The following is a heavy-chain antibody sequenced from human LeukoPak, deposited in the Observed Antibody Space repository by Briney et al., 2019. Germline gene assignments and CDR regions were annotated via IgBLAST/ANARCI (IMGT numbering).Heavy chain of an antibody. V-gene: IGHV1-2*02. D-gene: IGHD2-15*01. CDR2: INPNSGGT. CDR1: GYTFAGYY. CDR3: AWGAGHCSSGSCYSGWFDP. Sequence: ASVKVSCKASGYTFAGYYMHWVRQAPGQGLEWMGWINPNSGGTNYAQKFQGRVTMTRDTSISTAYMELSGLRSDDTAVYYCAWGAGHCSSGSCYSGWFDPWGQGTLVTVSS. J-gene: IGHJ5*02.